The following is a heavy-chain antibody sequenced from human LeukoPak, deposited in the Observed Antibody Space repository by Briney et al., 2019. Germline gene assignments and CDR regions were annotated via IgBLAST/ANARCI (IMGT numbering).Heavy chain of an antibody. D-gene: IGHD3-16*01. CDR2: VYFDGGT. J-gene: IGHJ5*02. Sequence: ILSETLSLTCSVSGGSVTSGTYHWGWIRQPPGKGLEWIGSVYFDGGTHYKPSLQSRVTISVDTSKNQFSLRLSSVTAADTALYYCARDHYYDGRGRFDPWGQGTLVTVSS. V-gene: IGHV4-39*07. CDR3: ARDHYYDGRGRFDP. CDR1: GGSVTSGTYH.